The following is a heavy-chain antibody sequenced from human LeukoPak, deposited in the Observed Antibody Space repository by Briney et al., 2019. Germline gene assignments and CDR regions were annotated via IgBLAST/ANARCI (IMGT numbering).Heavy chain of an antibody. CDR3: ARRIVLRYFDWLQRDGSGVVDY. J-gene: IGHJ4*02. CDR1: GGSFSGYY. V-gene: IGHV4-34*01. CDR2: INHSGST. Sequence: SETLSLTCAVYGGSFSGYYWSWIRQPPGKGLEWIGEINHSGSTNYNPSLKSRVTISVDTSKNQFSLKLSSVTAADTAVYYCARRIVLRYFDWLQRDGSGVVDYWGQGTLVTVSS. D-gene: IGHD3-9*01.